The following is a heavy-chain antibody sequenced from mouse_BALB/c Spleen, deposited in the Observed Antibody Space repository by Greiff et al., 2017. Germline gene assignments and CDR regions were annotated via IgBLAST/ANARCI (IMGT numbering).Heavy chain of an antibody. CDR3: TRWGTTVADY. CDR1: GYTFTSYW. J-gene: IGHJ2*01. D-gene: IGHD1-1*01. CDR2: IYPSDSYT. Sequence: QVQLQQPGAELVRPGGSVKLSCKASGYTFTSYWINWVKQRPGQGLEWIGNIYPSDSYTNYNQKFKDKATLTVDKSSSTAYMQLSSPTSEDSAVYYCTRWGTTVADYWGQGTTLTVSS. V-gene: IGHV1-69*02.